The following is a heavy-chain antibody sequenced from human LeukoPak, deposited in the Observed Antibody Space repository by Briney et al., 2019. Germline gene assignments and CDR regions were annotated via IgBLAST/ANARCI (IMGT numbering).Heavy chain of an antibody. Sequence: PGGSLRLSCAASGFTFSSYWMHWVRQAPGKGLVWVSRINSDGSTTTYADSVKGRFTISRDNAMNTLYLQMNSLRAEDTAVYYCVRNLDFCGDSEDYWGQGTLVTVSS. V-gene: IGHV3-74*01. CDR3: VRNLDFCGDSEDY. J-gene: IGHJ4*02. CDR2: INSDGSTT. CDR1: GFTFSSYW. D-gene: IGHD2-21*01.